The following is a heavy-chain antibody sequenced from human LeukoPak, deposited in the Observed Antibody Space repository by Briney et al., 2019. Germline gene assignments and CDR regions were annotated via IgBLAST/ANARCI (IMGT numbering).Heavy chain of an antibody. Sequence: PGGSLRLSCAASGFTFSTYSMNWVHQAPGKGLEWVSYISGSSGTMYYADSVKGRFTISRDNAKNSLYLQMNSLRDEDTAVYYCARDPSSSDYVDYWGQGTLVTVSS. CDR2: ISGSSGTM. D-gene: IGHD6-19*01. CDR1: GFTFSTYS. J-gene: IGHJ4*02. CDR3: ARDPSSSDYVDY. V-gene: IGHV3-48*02.